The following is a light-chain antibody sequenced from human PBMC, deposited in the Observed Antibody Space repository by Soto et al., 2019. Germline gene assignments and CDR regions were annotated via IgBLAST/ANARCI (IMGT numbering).Light chain of an antibody. J-gene: IGLJ2*01. CDR2: DVT. Sequence: QSVLTQPPSASGSPGQSVTISCTGTSSDIGGYNYVSWYQQHPGKAPKLMIYDVTKRPSGVPDRFSGSKSGNTASLTVSGLQAEDEADYYCCSYAGSNNLVFGGGTKLTVL. CDR1: SSDIGGYNY. CDR3: CSYAGSNNLV. V-gene: IGLV2-8*01.